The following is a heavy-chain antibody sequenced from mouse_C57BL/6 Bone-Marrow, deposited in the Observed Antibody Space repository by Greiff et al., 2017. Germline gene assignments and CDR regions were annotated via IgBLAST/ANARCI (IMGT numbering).Heavy chain of an antibody. V-gene: IGHV1-81*01. CDR3: ANLTGTTWFAY. CDR1: GYTFTSYG. CDR2: IYPRSGNT. J-gene: IGHJ3*01. Sequence: VQLQQSGAELARPGASVKLSCKASGYTFTSYGISWVKQRTGQGLEWIGEIYPRSGNTYYNEKFKGKATLTADKSSSTAYMELRSLPSEDSAVYFCANLTGTTWFAYWGQGTLVTVSA. D-gene: IGHD4-1*01.